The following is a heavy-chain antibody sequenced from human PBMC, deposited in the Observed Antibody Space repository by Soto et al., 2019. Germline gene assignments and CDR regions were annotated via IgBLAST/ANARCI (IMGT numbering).Heavy chain of an antibody. Sequence: GASVKVSCKASGYTFSTYGITWVRQAPGQGLEWMGWISADNGNTKYAQKVQGRVTMTTDTSTSTAYMELRSLRSDDTAVYYCARGRSDMDVWGQGTTVTSP. V-gene: IGHV1-18*01. CDR3: ARGRSDMDV. CDR1: GYTFSTYG. J-gene: IGHJ6*02. CDR2: ISADNGNT.